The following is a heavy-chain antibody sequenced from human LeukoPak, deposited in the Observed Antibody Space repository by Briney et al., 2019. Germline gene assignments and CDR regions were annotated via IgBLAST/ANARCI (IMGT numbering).Heavy chain of an antibody. CDR3: ARLWSSSQELDY. Sequence: KPSETLSLTCTASGDSISSSSYYWGWIRQPPGEGLEWVGSISYTGSTYYNPSLKSRVTISVDTSKIQFSLKLTSVTATDTAVYYCARLWSSSQELDYWDQGTLVTVSS. CDR2: ISYTGST. V-gene: IGHV4-39*01. J-gene: IGHJ4*02. D-gene: IGHD6-6*01. CDR1: GDSISSSSYY.